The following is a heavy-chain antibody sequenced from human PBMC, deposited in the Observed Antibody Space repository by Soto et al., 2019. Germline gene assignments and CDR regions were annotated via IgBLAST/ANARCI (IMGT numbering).Heavy chain of an antibody. CDR1: GFTVSNYW. CDR3: ATAIGAPFDDYDQ. CDR2: IKEDASEN. Sequence: EVQLVESGGDLVQPGGSLSLSCVASGFTVSNYWMNWVRQAPGMGLEWVAGIKEDASENNSVYSVKGRFSISRDNAKNSLFLQLNCLTAEDTAVYYCATAIGAPFDDYDQWGQGTLVTVSS. D-gene: IGHD1-26*01. V-gene: IGHV3-7*01. J-gene: IGHJ4*02.